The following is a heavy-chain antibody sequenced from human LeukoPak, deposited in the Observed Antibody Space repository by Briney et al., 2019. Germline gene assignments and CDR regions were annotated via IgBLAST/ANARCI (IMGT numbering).Heavy chain of an antibody. CDR1: GYTFTSYD. CDR3: ARGRRDSSGYYYVWYYYYGMDV. V-gene: IGHV1-8*01. Sequence: GASVKVSCKASGYTFTSYDINWVRQATGQGLEWMGWMNPNSGNTGYAQKFQGRVTMTRNTSISTAYMELSSLRSEDTAVYYCARGRRDSSGYYYVWYYYYGMDVWGQGTTVTVSS. CDR2: MNPNSGNT. J-gene: IGHJ6*02. D-gene: IGHD3-22*01.